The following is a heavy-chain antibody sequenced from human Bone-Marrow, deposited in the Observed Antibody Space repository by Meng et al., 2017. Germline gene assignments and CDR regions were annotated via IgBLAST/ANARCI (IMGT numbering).Heavy chain of an antibody. CDR2: IIPIFVTA. J-gene: IGHJ5*02. CDR3: ARVVGYSGSYELEP. CDR1: VGTFIGYA. D-gene: IGHD1-26*01. V-gene: IGHV1-69*06. Sequence: QVRAVDAGAEVTKAGCAVKGACKTLVGTFIGYAISWVRKDPGQGFEWKGGIIPIFVTANYAQKFQGGVTITAVNSTSTDYMELSSLRSEDTAVYYCARVVGYSGSYELEPWGQGTLVTVSS.